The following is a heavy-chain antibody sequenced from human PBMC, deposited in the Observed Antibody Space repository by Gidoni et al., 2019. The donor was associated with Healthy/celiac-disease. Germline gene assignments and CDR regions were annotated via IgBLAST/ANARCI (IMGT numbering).Heavy chain of an antibody. V-gene: IGHV3-23*01. CDR1: GFCFSSYA. D-gene: IGHD1-1*01. CDR3: AKVWGYNWNDGFDY. Sequence: EVQLLESGGGLVQPGGSLRLSGGASGFCFSSYAMSWVRQAPGKGLEWVSAISGSGGSTYYADSVKGRFTISRDNSKNTLYLQMNSLRAEDTAVYYCAKVWGYNWNDGFDYWGQGTLVTVSS. J-gene: IGHJ4*02. CDR2: ISGSGGST.